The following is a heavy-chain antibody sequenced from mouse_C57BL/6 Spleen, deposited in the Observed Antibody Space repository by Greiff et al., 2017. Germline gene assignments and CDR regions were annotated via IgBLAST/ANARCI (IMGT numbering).Heavy chain of an antibody. Sequence: EVQLQQSGPELVKPGASVKMSCKASGYTFTDYNMHWVKQSHGKSLEWIGYINPNNGGTSYNQKFKGKATLTVNKSSSTAYMELRSLTSEDSAVYYCERGRLLWDAMDYWGQGTSVTVSS. D-gene: IGHD2-1*01. V-gene: IGHV1-22*01. CDR3: ERGRLLWDAMDY. J-gene: IGHJ4*01. CDR1: GYTFTDYN. CDR2: INPNNGGT.